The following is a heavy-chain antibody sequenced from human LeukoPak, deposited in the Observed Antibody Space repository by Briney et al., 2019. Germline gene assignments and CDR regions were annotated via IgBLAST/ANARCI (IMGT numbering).Heavy chain of an antibody. V-gene: IGHV3-73*01. D-gene: IGHD5-24*01. J-gene: IGHJ3*01. CDR2: IRSKAYNYAT. Sequence: GGSLRLSCAASGFTFSGSSMHWVRQASGKGLEWVGRIRSKAYNYATAYAASVKGRFTISRDDSKNTVYLQMNSLKTEDTAIYYCTPWQSDAFDFWGQGTMVTVSS. CDR3: TPWQSDAFDF. CDR1: GFTFSGSS.